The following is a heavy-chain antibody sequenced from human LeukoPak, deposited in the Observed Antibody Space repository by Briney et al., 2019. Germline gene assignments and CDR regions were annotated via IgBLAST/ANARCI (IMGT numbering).Heavy chain of an antibody. J-gene: IGHJ6*02. V-gene: IGHV4-59*08. CDR1: GDPISTYY. Sequence: PSETLSLTCSVSGDPISTYYWSWIRQPPGKGLEWIGYIYYSGSTDSNPSLKSRVTISVDTSKSRFFLILSSVTAADTAVYYCARGVGASTSLYYYGMDVWGQGTTVTVSS. CDR3: ARGVGASTSLYYYGMDV. CDR2: IYYSGST. D-gene: IGHD1-26*01.